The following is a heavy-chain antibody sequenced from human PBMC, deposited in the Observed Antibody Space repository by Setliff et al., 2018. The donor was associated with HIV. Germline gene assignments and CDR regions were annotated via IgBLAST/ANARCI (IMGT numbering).Heavy chain of an antibody. CDR1: GFTFSDSY. J-gene: IGHJ4*02. CDR3: AREIGGYCSDGICHEYFDS. Sequence: GGSLRLSCAASGFTFSDSYMSWIRQAPGKGLEWLAYISSRGTTIYYADSVKGRFSISRDNAKNSVYLQMNSLRAEDTAVYYCAREIGGYCSDGICHEYFDSWGQGALVTVSS. V-gene: IGHV3-11*04. D-gene: IGHD2-15*01. CDR2: ISSRGTTI.